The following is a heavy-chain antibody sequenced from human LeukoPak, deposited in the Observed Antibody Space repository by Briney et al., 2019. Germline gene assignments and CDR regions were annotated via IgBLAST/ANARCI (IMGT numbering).Heavy chain of an antibody. CDR3: ARPALYGSGSHFGY. CDR1: GYTFTTYN. Sequence: ASVKVSCKASGYTFTTYNINWVRQAPGQGLEWIGWINHNSGATRFAQKFQGRVTMTRDVSISTVYMEVNSLRPNDTAVYYCARPALYGSGSHFGYWGQGTLVTVSS. D-gene: IGHD3-10*01. J-gene: IGHJ4*01. CDR2: INHNSGAT. V-gene: IGHV1-2*02.